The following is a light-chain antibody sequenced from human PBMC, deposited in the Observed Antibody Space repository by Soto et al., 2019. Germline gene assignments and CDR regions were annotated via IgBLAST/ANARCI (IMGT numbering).Light chain of an antibody. Sequence: EVVLTQPPDTLSLSPGERATLSCRTSHSVDIYLAWYQQKPGQAPRLLIYDSYNRVTGIPTRFSGSGSGTDFTLTISSLEPEDSAVYYCQQRKYWPPLTFGGGTKVEIK. CDR1: HSVDIY. CDR3: QQRKYWPPLT. CDR2: DSY. V-gene: IGKV3-11*01. J-gene: IGKJ4*01.